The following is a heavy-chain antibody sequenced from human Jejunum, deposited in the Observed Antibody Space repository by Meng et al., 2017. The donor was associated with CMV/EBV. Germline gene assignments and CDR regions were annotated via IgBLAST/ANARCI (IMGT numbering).Heavy chain of an antibody. CDR3: AKDTTPDTRFNFDR. J-gene: IGHJ4*02. Sequence: GFAFSKYSMTWVRQTPGKGLEWVSIIYTGSGTTYYADSVKGRFTISRDDSKNTVYLQMNSLRAEDTAVYYCAKDTTPDTRFNFDRWGQGTPVTVSS. D-gene: IGHD1-1*01. CDR1: GFAFSKYS. V-gene: IGHV3-23*03. CDR2: IYTGSGTT.